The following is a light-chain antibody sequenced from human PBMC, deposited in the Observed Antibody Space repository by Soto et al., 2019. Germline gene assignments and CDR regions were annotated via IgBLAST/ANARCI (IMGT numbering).Light chain of an antibody. CDR3: HQRSNWPPT. CDR1: QSVSSY. V-gene: IGKV3-11*01. CDR2: DAS. Sequence: EVVWTRSPATQYLNKGERATLSCRASQSVSSYLAWYQQKPGQAPRLLIYDASNRATGIPARFSGSGSGTDFTLTISSLEPEDFAVYYCHQRSNWPPTFGPGTKVDIK. J-gene: IGKJ3*01.